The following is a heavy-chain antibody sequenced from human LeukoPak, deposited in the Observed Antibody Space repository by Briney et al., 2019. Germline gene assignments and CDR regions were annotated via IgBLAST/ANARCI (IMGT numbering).Heavy chain of an antibody. CDR3: AKDLVPLPGHNWFDP. V-gene: IGHV3-30*18. CDR1: GFTFSSYG. CDR2: ISYDRSNK. Sequence: PGGSLRLSCAASGFTFSSYGMHWVRQAPGKGLEWVAVISYDRSNKYYADSVKGRFTISRDNSKNTLYLQMNSLRVEDTAVHYCAKDLVPLPGHNWFDPWGQGTLVTVSS. J-gene: IGHJ5*02.